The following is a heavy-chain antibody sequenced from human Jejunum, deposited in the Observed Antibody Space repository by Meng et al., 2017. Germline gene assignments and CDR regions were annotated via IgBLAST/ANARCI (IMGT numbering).Heavy chain of an antibody. J-gene: IGHJ2*01. V-gene: IGHV4-39*07. CDR2: IYYGGST. CDR1: GGSISTTAYY. D-gene: IGHD3-22*01. Sequence: SETLSLTCTVSGGSISTTAYYWGWVRQPPGKGLEWIGSIYYGGSTYHNPSLASRVTTSVDTSKNQFSLRLTSVTAADTAVYYCARDSKTFYYDSSGTWYFDLWGRGSLVTVSS. CDR3: ARDSKTFYYDSSGTWYFDL.